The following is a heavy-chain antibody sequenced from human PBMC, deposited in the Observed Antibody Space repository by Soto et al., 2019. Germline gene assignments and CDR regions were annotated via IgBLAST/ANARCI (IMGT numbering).Heavy chain of an antibody. Sequence: GXSVKVSYRASCYTFTSYGISWVRQAPVQGLEWMGWISAYNGNTNYAQKLQGRVTMTTDTSTSTAYMELRSLRSDDTAVYYCARAYYDSSGYPYHYFDYWGQGTLVTVYS. CDR3: ARAYYDSSGYPYHYFDY. CDR1: CYTFTSYG. V-gene: IGHV1-18*04. CDR2: ISAYNGNT. J-gene: IGHJ4*02. D-gene: IGHD3-22*01.